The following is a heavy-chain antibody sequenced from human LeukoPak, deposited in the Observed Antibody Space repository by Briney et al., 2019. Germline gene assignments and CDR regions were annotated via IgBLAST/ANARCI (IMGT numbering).Heavy chain of an antibody. CDR2: ISAYNGNT. J-gene: IGHJ5*02. CDR1: GYTFTSYG. V-gene: IGHV1-18*01. D-gene: IGHD3-10*01. Sequence: ASVKVSCKASGYTFTSYGISWVRQAPGQGLEWMGWISAYNGNTNYAQKLQGRVTMTTDTSTSTAYMELRSLRSDDTAVYYCARDLEDSGSYFNWSDPWGQGTLVTVSS. CDR3: ARDLEDSGSYFNWSDP.